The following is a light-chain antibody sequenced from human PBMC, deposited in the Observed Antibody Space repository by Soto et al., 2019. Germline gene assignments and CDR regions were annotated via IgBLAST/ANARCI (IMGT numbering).Light chain of an antibody. CDR3: QQYNNWPPIT. V-gene: IGKV3D-15*01. Sequence: EIVLTQSPATLSLSPGERATLSCRASQSVSSNLARYQQKPGQAPRLLIYGASTRATGIPARFSGSGSGTELTLTISSLHPEDFAVYYCQQYNNWPPITFGQGTRLEIK. CDR2: GAS. J-gene: IGKJ5*01. CDR1: QSVSSN.